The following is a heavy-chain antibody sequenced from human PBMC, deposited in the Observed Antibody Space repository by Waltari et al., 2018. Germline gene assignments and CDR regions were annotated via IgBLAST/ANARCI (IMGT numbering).Heavy chain of an antibody. CDR3: ARRVGYCTNGVCYNWFDP. CDR2: IYYSGST. D-gene: IGHD2-8*01. CDR1: GGSISRYY. J-gene: IGHJ5*02. V-gene: IGHV4-59*01. Sequence: QVQLQESGPGLVKPSETLSLTCTVSGGSISRYYWSWIRQPPGKGLEGIGYIYYSGSTNYNPSLKSRVTISVDTSKNQFSLKLSSVTAADTAVYYCARRVGYCTNGVCYNWFDPWGQGTLVTVSS.